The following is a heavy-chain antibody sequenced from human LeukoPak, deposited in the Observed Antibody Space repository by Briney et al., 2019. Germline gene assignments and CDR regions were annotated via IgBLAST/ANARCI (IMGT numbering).Heavy chain of an antibody. CDR3: ARIVLYYYDSTTYPYYYYGMDV. CDR1: GFSLSNARMG. V-gene: IGHV2-26*01. CDR2: IFSNDEK. D-gene: IGHD3-22*01. J-gene: IGHJ6*02. Sequence: SGPTLVNPTETLTLTCTVSGFSLSNARMGVSWIRRPPGKALEWLAHIFSNDEKSYSTSLKSRPTISRDTSKSQVVLILTDMDPADTATYYCARIVLYYYDSTTYPYYYYGMDVWGQGTTVTVSS.